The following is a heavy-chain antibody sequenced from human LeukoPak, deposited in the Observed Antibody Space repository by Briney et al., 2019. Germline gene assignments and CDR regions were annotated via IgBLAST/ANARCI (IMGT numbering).Heavy chain of an antibody. D-gene: IGHD5-18*01. V-gene: IGHV1-8*03. Sequence: ASVKVSCKASGYTFTSYDINWVRQATGQGLEWMGWMNPNSGNTGYAQKFQGRVTITRNTSISTAYMELSSLRSEDTAVYYCARESVDTADDAFDIWGQGTMVTVSS. CDR1: GYTFTSYD. J-gene: IGHJ3*02. CDR2: MNPNSGNT. CDR3: ARESVDTADDAFDI.